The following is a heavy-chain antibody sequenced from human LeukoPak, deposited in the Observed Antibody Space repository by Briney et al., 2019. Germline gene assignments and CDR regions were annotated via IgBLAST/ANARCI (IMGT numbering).Heavy chain of an antibody. CDR2: IWYDGSNT. CDR1: GFTFNNYG. V-gene: IGHV3-33*01. CDR3: ARDFMGAFDS. D-gene: IGHD3-16*01. Sequence: HAGRSLRLSCAASGFTFNNYGMHWVRQAPGKGLEWVAVIWYDGSNTYYGDSVKGRFTISRDSSKNTLYLQMNSLRADDTAVYYCARDFMGAFDSWGRGTLVTVSS. J-gene: IGHJ4*02.